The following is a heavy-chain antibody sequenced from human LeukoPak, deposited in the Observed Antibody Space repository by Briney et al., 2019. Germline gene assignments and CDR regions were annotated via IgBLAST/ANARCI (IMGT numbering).Heavy chain of an antibody. CDR2: IYYSGST. Sequence: SETLSLTCTVSGGSISSGDYYWSWIRQPPGKGLEWIGYIYYSGSTYYNPSLKSRVTISVDTSKNQFSLKLSSVSAADTAVYYCARETVDYSNHGGYYYFDYWGQGTLVTVSS. J-gene: IGHJ4*02. CDR1: GGSISSGDYY. CDR3: ARETVDYSNHGGYYYFDY. V-gene: IGHV4-30-4*01. D-gene: IGHD4-11*01.